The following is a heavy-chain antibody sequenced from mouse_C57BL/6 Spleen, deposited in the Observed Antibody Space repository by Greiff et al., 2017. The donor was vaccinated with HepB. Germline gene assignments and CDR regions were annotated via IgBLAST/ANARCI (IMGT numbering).Heavy chain of an antibody. CDR1: GYTFTSYW. V-gene: IGHV1-52*01. CDR2: IDPSDSET. D-gene: IGHD1-1*01. Sequence: VQLKQPGAELVRPGSSVKLSCKASGYTFTSYWMHWVKQRPIQGLEWIGNIDPSDSETHYNQKFKDKATLTVDKSSSTAYMQLSSLTSEDSAVYYCARSFYLRAMDYWGQGTSVTVSS. CDR3: ARSFYLRAMDY. J-gene: IGHJ4*01.